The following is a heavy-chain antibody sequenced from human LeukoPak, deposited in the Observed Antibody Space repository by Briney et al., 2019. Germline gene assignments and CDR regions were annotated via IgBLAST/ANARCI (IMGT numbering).Heavy chain of an antibody. Sequence: GGSLRLSCVASGFTFSNYGMHWVRQAPGKGLEWVAIISYDGSNKYYADSVKGRFTISRDNSKNTLYLQMNSLRAEDTAAYYCAKTPLTAMDLDHYYGMDVWGQGTTVTVSS. CDR1: GFTFSNYG. V-gene: IGHV3-30*18. CDR2: ISYDGSNK. J-gene: IGHJ6*02. CDR3: AKTPLTAMDLDHYYGMDV. D-gene: IGHD5-18*01.